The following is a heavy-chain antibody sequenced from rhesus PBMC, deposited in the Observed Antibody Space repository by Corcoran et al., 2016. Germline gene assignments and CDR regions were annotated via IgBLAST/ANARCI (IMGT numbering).Heavy chain of an antibody. D-gene: IGHD4-23*01. J-gene: IGHJ5-1*01. CDR2: IYGSGGST. V-gene: IGHV4S2*01. Sequence: QVQLQESGPGLVKPSETLPLTCAVSGASISSNYWSWIRQAPGKGLEWIGRIYGSGGSTSHNPFLKSRVTISIDTSKNQFSLKLSSVTAADTAVYYCARDRPSNDRFDVWGAGVLVTVSS. CDR1: GASISSNY. CDR3: ARDRPSNDRFDV.